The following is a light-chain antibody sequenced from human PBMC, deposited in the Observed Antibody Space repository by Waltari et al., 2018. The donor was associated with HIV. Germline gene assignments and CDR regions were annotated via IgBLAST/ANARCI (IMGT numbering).Light chain of an antibody. V-gene: IGLV2-8*01. Sequence: QSALTQPPSASGSPGQSFTISCTGTSSDVGGFEYVSWYHQQPPKAPKLILYEVNRRPSGVPDRFSGSKSGNTASLTVSGLQPEDEGDYYCTSYKDANDVVFGGGTKLTVL. CDR3: TSYKDANDVV. CDR2: EVN. CDR1: SSDVGGFEY. J-gene: IGLJ2*01.